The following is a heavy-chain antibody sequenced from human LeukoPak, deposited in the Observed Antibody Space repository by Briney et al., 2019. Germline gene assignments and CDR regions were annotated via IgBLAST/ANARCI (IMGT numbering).Heavy chain of an antibody. CDR1: GFTFSSYA. CDR3: AQSAIKRGYSYGYYY. Sequence: GGSLRLSCAASGFTFSSYAMHWVRQAPGKGLEWVAVISYDGSNKYYADSVKGRFTISRDNSKNTLYLQMNSLRAEDTAVYNCAQSAIKRGYSYGYYYWGQGTLVTVSS. J-gene: IGHJ4*02. V-gene: IGHV3-30-3*01. CDR2: ISYDGSNK. D-gene: IGHD5-18*01.